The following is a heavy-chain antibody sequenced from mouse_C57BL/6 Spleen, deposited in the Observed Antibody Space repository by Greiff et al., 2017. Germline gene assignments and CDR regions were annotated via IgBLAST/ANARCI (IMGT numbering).Heavy chain of an antibody. J-gene: IGHJ4*01. V-gene: IGHV1-50*01. CDR1: GYTFTSYW. Sequence: QVQLQQSGAELVKPGASVKLSCKASGYTFTSYWMQWVKQRPGQGLEWIGEIDPSDSYTTYNQKFKGKATLTVDTSSSTAYMQLSSLTSEDSAVYYCARRGVYYYAMDYWGQGTSVTVSS. CDR2: IDPSDSYT. CDR3: ARRGVYYYAMDY.